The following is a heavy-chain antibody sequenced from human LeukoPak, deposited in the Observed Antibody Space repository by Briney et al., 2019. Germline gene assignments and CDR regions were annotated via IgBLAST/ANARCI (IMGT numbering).Heavy chain of an antibody. D-gene: IGHD4-17*01. V-gene: IGHV4-59*01. J-gene: IGHJ5*02. CDR1: GGSISIYY. CDR2: IYYSWST. CDR3: GRGVTVRHRVGFYP. Sequence: SETLSLTRAVSGGSISIYYWSWIRHPPGRGLEWIGYIYYSWSTNYNPSLKCRVTISVDTSKNQFSLKQSAVTAADTVGYYCGRGVTVRHRVGFYPWGQGTLVTVAS.